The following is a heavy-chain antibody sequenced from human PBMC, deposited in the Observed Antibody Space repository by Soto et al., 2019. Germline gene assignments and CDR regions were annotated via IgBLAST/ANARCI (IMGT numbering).Heavy chain of an antibody. CDR3: AKRMGVRGNYYYYGMDV. D-gene: IGHD3-10*01. Sequence: PVGSLRLSCAASGFTFSSYGMHWVRQAPGKGLEWVAVISYDGSNKYYADSVKGRFTISRDNSKNTLYLQMNSLRAEDTAVYYCAKRMGVRGNYYYYGMDVWGQGTTVTVSS. CDR2: ISYDGSNK. V-gene: IGHV3-30*18. CDR1: GFTFSSYG. J-gene: IGHJ6*02.